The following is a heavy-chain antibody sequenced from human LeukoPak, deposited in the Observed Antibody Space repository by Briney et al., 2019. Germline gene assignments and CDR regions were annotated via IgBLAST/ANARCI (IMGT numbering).Heavy chain of an antibody. CDR2: IYYSGST. J-gene: IGHJ4*02. V-gene: IGHV4-31*03. D-gene: IGHD3-22*01. CDR3: AMDSSGFGYFDY. Sequence: SQTLSLTFTVSGGSTSSGGYYWSWIRQHPGKGLEWIGYIYYSGSTYYNPSLKGRVTISVETSKNQFSLKLSSVTAADTAVYYCAMDSSGFGYFDYWGQGTLVTVSS. CDR1: GGSTSSGGYY.